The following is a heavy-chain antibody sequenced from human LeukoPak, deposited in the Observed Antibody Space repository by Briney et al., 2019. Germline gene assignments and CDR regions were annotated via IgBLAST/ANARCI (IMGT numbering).Heavy chain of an antibody. CDR2: IIPIFGTA. V-gene: IGHV1-69*05. CDR3: ARTDYYYCSGYYTFDY. D-gene: IGHD3-22*01. CDR1: RGTFSSYA. Sequence: ESSVKVSCKHSRGTFSSYAISWVRQAPRQGLEWMGRIIPIFGTANYAQKFQGRVTITTDESTSTAYMELSSLRFEDTAVYDCARTDYYYCSGYYTFDYWGQGTLVTVSS. J-gene: IGHJ4*02.